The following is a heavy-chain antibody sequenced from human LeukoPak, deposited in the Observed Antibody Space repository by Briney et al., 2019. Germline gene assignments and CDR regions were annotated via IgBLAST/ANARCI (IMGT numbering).Heavy chain of an antibody. CDR2: IYYSGST. D-gene: IGHD2-21*02. CDR3: ARHYCGGDCYRLDY. CDR1: GGSINNHTYN. J-gene: IGHJ4*02. V-gene: IGHV4-39*01. Sequence: PSETLSLTCTVSGGSINNHTYNWGWIRQPPGKGLEWIGSIYYSGSTYYNPSLKSRLTISVDTSKNQFSLKLSSVTAADTAVYYCARHYCGGDCYRLDYWGQGTLVTVSS.